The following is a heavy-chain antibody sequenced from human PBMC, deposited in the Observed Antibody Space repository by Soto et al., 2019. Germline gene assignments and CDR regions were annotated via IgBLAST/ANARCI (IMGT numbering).Heavy chain of an antibody. Sequence: QVQLVQSGAEVKKPGASVKVSCKASGYTFTTYSITWMRQAPGQGLEWMGWINAFNGNTNYAQKFQGRVTMTTDTSTSTVYMALRSLRSDDTAVYYCARDWDNSGWGGGRGMDVWGQGTTVIVSS. CDR3: ARDWDNSGWGGGRGMDV. CDR1: GYTFTTYS. D-gene: IGHD6-19*01. CDR2: INAFNGNT. J-gene: IGHJ6*02. V-gene: IGHV1-18*01.